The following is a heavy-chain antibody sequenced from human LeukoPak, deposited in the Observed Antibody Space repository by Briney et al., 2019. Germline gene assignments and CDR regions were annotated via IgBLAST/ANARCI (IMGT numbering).Heavy chain of an antibody. CDR2: IYHSGTT. CDR1: GGSFSGYY. CDR3: ARAVAYHSDSGSYRAFDI. V-gene: IGHV4-34*01. Sequence: SETLSLTCAVYGGSFSGYYWSWIRQPPGKGLEWIGSIYHSGTTYYNPSLQSRVSMSVDTSKNHFSLRLNSVTAADTAVYYCARAVAYHSDSGSYRAFDIGGQGTMVTVSS. J-gene: IGHJ3*02. D-gene: IGHD3-10*01.